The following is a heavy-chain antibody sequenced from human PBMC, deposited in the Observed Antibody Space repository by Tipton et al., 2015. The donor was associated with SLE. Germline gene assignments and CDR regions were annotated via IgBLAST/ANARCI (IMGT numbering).Heavy chain of an antibody. CDR1: GGSISSNSYY. J-gene: IGHJ4*02. CDR2: IYYSGST. V-gene: IGHV4-61*05. D-gene: IGHD6-13*01. Sequence: TLSLTCTVSGGSISSNSYYWGWIRQPPGKGLEWIGYIYYSGSTNYNPSLKSRVTISVETSKNQFSLKLSSVTAADTAVYYCAGGDSSFFDYWGQGTLVTVSS. CDR3: AGGDSSFFDY.